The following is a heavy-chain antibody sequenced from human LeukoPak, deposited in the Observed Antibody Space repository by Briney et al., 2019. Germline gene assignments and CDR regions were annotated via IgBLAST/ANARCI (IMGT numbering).Heavy chain of an antibody. CDR1: GGSISSSSYY. CDR2: IYYSGST. V-gene: IGHV4-39*01. D-gene: IGHD2-15*01. J-gene: IGHJ4*02. Sequence: SETLSLTCTVSGGSISSSSYYWGWIRQPPGKGLECIGSIYYSGSTYYNPSLKSRVTISVDTSKNQFSLKLSSVTAADTAVYYCARHEVVVVVAATPEEYFDYRGQGTLVTVSS. CDR3: ARHEVVVVVAATPEEYFDY.